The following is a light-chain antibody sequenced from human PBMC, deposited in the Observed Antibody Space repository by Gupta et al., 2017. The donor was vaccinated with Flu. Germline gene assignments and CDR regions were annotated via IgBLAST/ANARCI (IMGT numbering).Light chain of an antibody. CDR3: QQDDNLPPT. Sequence: DIQMTQSPFSLSASVGDRVTITCQASQDISKFLNWYQQKAGKAPNRLIYDASKVETGVPSRFSGSRSGTDFTFTISILQSEDIATYYCQQDDNLPPTFGGGTKVEIK. CDR2: DAS. J-gene: IGKJ4*01. CDR1: QDISKF. V-gene: IGKV1-33*01.